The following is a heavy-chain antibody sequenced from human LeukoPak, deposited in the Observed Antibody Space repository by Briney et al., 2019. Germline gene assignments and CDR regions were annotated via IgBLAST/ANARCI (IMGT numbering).Heavy chain of an antibody. CDR2: ISSSSSYI. CDR3: AREGYSYGHFDY. V-gene: IGHV3-21*01. Sequence: KPGGSLRLYCAAYGFTFSSYSMNWDRQAPGKGLEWVSSISSSSSYIYYADSVKGRFTNSRDNAKNSRYLQRNSLRAGDTAVYYCAREGYSYGHFDYWGQGTLVTVSS. CDR1: GFTFSSYS. D-gene: IGHD5-18*01. J-gene: IGHJ4*02.